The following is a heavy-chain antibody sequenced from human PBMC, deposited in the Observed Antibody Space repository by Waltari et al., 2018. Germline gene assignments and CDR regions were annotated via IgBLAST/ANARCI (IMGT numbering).Heavy chain of an antibody. V-gene: IGHV1-69*05. CDR2: IIPIFGTA. Sequence: QVQLVQSGAEVKKPGSSVKVSCKASGGTFSSYAISWVRQAPGQGLEWMGGIIPIFGTANYAQKFQGRVTITTDESTSTAYMELSSLRSEDTAVYYCARVGYYGSGSYFHPSYGMDVWGQGTTVTVSS. J-gene: IGHJ6*02. CDR1: GGTFSSYA. CDR3: ARVGYYGSGSYFHPSYGMDV. D-gene: IGHD3-10*01.